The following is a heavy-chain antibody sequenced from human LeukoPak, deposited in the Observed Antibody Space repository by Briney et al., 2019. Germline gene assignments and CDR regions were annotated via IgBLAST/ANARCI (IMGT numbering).Heavy chain of an antibody. D-gene: IGHD3-3*01. CDR3: ARHHYDFWSGYPPYGMDV. CDR2: IYPGDSDT. CDR1: GYSFTSYW. V-gene: IGHV5-51*01. Sequence: GESLKISCKGSGYSFTSYWIGWVRQMPGKGLEWMGIIYPGDSDTRYSPSFQGQVTISADKSISTAYLQWSSLKASDTAMYYCARHHYDFWSGYPPYGMDVWGQGTTVTVSS. J-gene: IGHJ6*02.